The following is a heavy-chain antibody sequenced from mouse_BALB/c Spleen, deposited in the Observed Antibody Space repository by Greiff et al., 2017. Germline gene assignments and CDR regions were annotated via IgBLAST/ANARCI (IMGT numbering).Heavy chain of an antibody. Sequence: EVQLQESGPGLVKPSQSLSLTCTVTGYSITSDYAWNWIRQFPGNKLEWMGYISYSGSTSYNPSLKSRISITRDTSKNQFFLQLNSVTTEDTATYYCARWDYGNYDYWGQGTTLTVSS. J-gene: IGHJ2*01. CDR2: ISYSGST. V-gene: IGHV3-2*02. CDR1: GYSITSDYA. D-gene: IGHD2-1*01. CDR3: ARWDYGNYDY.